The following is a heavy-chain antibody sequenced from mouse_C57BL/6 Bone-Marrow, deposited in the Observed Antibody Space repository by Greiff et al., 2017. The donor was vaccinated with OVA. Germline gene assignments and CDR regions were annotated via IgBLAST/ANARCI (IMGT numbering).Heavy chain of an antibody. J-gene: IGHJ2*01. CDR2: IRNKANGYTT. CDR3: VKGALLRYYFDY. D-gene: IGHD1-1*01. CDR1: GFTFTDYY. V-gene: IGHV7-4*01. Sequence: DVKLVESGGGLVQPGASLRLSCAASGFTFTDYYMSWVRQPPGKAPEWLALIRNKANGYTTEYTASVKGRFTISRDNSQNILYRQMNTLRAEDSATYYCVKGALLRYYFDYWGQGTTLTVSS.